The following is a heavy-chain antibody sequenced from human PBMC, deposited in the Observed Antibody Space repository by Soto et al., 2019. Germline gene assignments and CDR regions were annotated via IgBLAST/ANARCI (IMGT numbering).Heavy chain of an antibody. CDR1: GGSVNIGTYY. CDR3: TRGGDAYKNGH. Sequence: QVQLQESGPGLVKPSETLSLTCTVPGGSVNIGTYYWIWIRQPPGQGLEWIGFIHYSGSTNYNPSRKSRVTVSVDTSKNQFSLKLTSVNAADTAVYYCTRGGDAYKNGHWGQGTLGTVSS. V-gene: IGHV4-61*01. CDR2: IHYSGST. J-gene: IGHJ4*02. D-gene: IGHD2-21*01.